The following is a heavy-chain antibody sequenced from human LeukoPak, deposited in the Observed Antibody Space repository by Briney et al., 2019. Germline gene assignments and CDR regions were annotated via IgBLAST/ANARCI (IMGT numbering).Heavy chain of an antibody. Sequence: GGSLRLSCAASGFTFSHYWMTWVRRAPGKGLEWVSSISSSSYYIYYADSVKGRFTISRDNAKNSLYLQMNSLRAEDTAVYYCARDRTGEPDYWGQGTLVTVSS. CDR1: GFTFSHYW. CDR2: ISSSSYYI. V-gene: IGHV3-21*01. D-gene: IGHD7-27*01. J-gene: IGHJ4*02. CDR3: ARDRTGEPDY.